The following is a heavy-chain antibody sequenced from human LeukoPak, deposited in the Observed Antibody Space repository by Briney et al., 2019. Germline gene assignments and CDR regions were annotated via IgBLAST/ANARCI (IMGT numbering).Heavy chain of an antibody. CDR2: ISRNSYT. J-gene: IGHJ4*02. D-gene: IGHD6-13*01. CDR3: ARMGIAAVGAYYFDY. V-gene: IGHV3-11*06. CDR1: GFTVSSNY. Sequence: GGSLRLSCAASGFTVSSNYMSWIRQAPGKGLEWVSYISRNSYTNYADSVKGRFTISRDNAKNSLYLQMASLRAEDTAVYYCARMGIAAVGAYYFDYWGQGPLVAVSS.